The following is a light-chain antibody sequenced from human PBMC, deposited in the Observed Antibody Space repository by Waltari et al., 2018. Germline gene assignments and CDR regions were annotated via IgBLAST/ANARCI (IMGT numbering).Light chain of an antibody. V-gene: IGKV1-39*01. Sequence: DIQMTQSPSSLSASVGDRVTITCRASQSISSYLNWYQQKPGKVPKLLIYAASSLQSGVPSRFSGSGSVTDFTLTISTLQPEDFATYYCQQSYNTPLTFGPGTKVDFK. CDR3: QQSYNTPLT. J-gene: IGKJ3*01. CDR1: QSISSY. CDR2: AAS.